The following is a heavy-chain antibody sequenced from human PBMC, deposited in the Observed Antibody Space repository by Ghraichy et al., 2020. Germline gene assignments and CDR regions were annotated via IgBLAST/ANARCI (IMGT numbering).Heavy chain of an antibody. D-gene: IGHD6-25*01. CDR2: INQDGSEK. J-gene: IGHJ5*02. CDR3: ARGSASLLDP. CDR1: GFSFSSYW. V-gene: IGHV3-7*01. Sequence: GGSLRLSCAASGFSFSSYWMTWVRQAPGKGLEWVANINQDGSEKYYGDSVKGRFSISRDNAKNSLFMQMNSLTVDDTAVYYCARGSASLLDPWGQGTLVTVSS.